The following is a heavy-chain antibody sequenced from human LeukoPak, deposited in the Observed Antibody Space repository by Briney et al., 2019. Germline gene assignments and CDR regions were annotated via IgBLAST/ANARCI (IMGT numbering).Heavy chain of an antibody. D-gene: IGHD3-10*01. J-gene: IGHJ4*02. CDR2: ISSSGSTI. Sequence: GGSLRLSCAASGFTFSSYEMNWVRQAPGKGLEWVSYISSSGSTIYYADSVKGRFTISRDNAKNSLYLQMNSLRAEDTAVYYCARDLASYYGSGSPWGPFDYWGQGTLVTVSP. V-gene: IGHV3-48*03. CDR1: GFTFSSYE. CDR3: ARDLASYYGSGSPWGPFDY.